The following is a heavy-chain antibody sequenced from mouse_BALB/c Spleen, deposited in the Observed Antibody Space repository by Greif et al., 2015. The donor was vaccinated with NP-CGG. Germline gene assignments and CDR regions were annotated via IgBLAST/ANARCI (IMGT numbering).Heavy chain of an antibody. CDR2: ISYSGST. CDR1: GDSITSGY. CDR3: ARYYYGSSYYFDY. Sequence: DVHLVESGPSLVKPSQTLSLTCSVTGDSITSGYWNWIRKFPGNKLEYMGYISYSGSTYYNPSLKSRISITRDTSKNXYYLQLNSVTTEDTATYYCARYYYGSSYYFDYWGQGTTLTVSS. J-gene: IGHJ2*01. V-gene: IGHV3-8*02. D-gene: IGHD1-1*01.